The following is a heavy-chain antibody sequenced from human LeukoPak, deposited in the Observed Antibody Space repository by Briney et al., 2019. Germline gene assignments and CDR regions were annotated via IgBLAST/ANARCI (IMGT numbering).Heavy chain of an antibody. V-gene: IGHV4-4*07. Sequence: PSETLSLTCAVSGASITSFHWTWFRQPAGRGLEWIGLIYTSGSTLYNPSLQSRVAMSVDVTKNQLSLKLSYVTAADAATYYCARKDGDYWGQGTPVTVSS. CDR1: GASITSFH. CDR3: ARKDGDY. D-gene: IGHD6-6*01. J-gene: IGHJ4*02. CDR2: IYTSGST.